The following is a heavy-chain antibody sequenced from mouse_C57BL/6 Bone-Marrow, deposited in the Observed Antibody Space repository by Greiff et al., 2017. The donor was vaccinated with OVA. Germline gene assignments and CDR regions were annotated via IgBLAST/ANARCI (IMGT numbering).Heavy chain of an antibody. V-gene: IGHV1-69*01. CDR2: IDPSDSYT. J-gene: IGHJ2*01. D-gene: IGHD2-4*01. Sequence: QVQLQQPGAELVMPGASVKLSCKASGYTFTSYWMHWVKQRPGQGLEWIGEIDPSDSYTNYNQKFKGKSTLTVDKSSSTAYMQLSSLTSEDSAVYYWARGGDYDYLYYFDYWGQGTTLTVSS. CDR3: ARGGDYDYLYYFDY. CDR1: GYTFTSYW.